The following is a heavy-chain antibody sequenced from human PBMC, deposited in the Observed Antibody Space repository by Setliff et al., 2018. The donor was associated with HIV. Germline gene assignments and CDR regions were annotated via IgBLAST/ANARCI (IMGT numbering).Heavy chain of an antibody. V-gene: IGHV4-34*01. CDR2: INHSGTT. J-gene: IGHJ5*02. CDR3: TRLLRSGYSTTWYEGGAAWWFDP. D-gene: IGHD6-13*01. CDR1: GGSFSGYY. Sequence: SETLSLTCAVSGGSFSGYYWSWIRQPPGKRLEWIGEINHSGTTKYNPSLESRVIILVDTSKNQFSLKLSSVTVADTAVYYCTRLLRSGYSTTWYEGGAAWWFDPWGQGTLVTVSS.